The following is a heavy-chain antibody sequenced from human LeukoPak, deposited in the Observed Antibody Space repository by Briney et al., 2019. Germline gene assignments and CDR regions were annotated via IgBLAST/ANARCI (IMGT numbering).Heavy chain of an antibody. V-gene: IGHV3-23*01. CDR2: ISGSGGTI. Sequence: GGSLRLSCAASGFTFSSYAMSWVRQAPGKGLEWVSAISGSGGTIYYADSVKGRFTISRDNAKNSLYLQMNSLRAEDTAVYYCARDDYYDSSGYPDPYWYFDLWGRGTLVTVSS. J-gene: IGHJ2*01. D-gene: IGHD3-22*01. CDR3: ARDDYYDSSGYPDPYWYFDL. CDR1: GFTFSSYA.